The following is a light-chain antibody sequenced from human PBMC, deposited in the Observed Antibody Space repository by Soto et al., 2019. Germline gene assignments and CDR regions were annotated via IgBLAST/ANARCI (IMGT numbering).Light chain of an antibody. J-gene: IGKJ5*01. Sequence: VIWMTQSPSLLSASTGDRVTMSCRVSQVITTYLAWYQQKPGKAPELLIYDASTLQSGVPSRFSGSGSGTDFTLTINSLQPEDFATYYCQQAASFPITFGQGTRLESK. CDR2: DAS. CDR1: QVITTY. V-gene: IGKV1D-8*03. CDR3: QQAASFPIT.